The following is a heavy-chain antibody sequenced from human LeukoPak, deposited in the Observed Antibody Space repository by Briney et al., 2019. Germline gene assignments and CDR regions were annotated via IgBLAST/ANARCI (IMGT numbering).Heavy chain of an antibody. Sequence: SETLSLTCTVSGGSISSISYYWGWIRQPPGKGLEWIGYIYYSGSTSYNPSLKSRVTISVDTSKNQFSLNLSSVTAADTAVYYCAREGYSSGWYKSDYWGQGTLVTVSS. CDR2: IYYSGST. CDR3: AREGYSSGWYKSDY. J-gene: IGHJ4*02. V-gene: IGHV4-61*01. D-gene: IGHD6-19*01. CDR1: GGSISSISYY.